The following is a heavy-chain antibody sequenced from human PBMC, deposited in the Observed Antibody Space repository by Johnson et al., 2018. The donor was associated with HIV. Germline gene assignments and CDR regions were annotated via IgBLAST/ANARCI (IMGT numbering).Heavy chain of an antibody. D-gene: IGHD4-17*01. CDR3: ARDSTPWGGDFVGYGFDI. CDR2: ISWNRGSI. CDR1: GFIFSDYY. V-gene: IGHV3-11*04. J-gene: IGHJ3*02. Sequence: QVQLVESGGGLVKPGGSLRLSCAASGFIFSDYYMSWIRQAPVKGLERVSGISWNRGSIGYADSVKGRFTISRDNAKKSLDLKMNGLSVEDTAVYYCARDSTPWGGDFVGYGFDIWGQGTMVTVSS.